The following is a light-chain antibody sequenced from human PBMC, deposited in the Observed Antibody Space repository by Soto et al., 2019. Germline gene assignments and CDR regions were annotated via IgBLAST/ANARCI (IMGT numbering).Light chain of an antibody. Sequence: IHMTHAPSSLSASVLYRVTITCRASQGISNYLAWYQQKPGKVPKLLIYAASTLQSGVPSRFSGSGSGTDFTLTISSLQPEDVATYYCQKYNSAPRTFGQGTKVDIK. V-gene: IGKV1-27*01. CDR2: AAS. J-gene: IGKJ1*01. CDR1: QGISNY. CDR3: QKYNSAPRT.